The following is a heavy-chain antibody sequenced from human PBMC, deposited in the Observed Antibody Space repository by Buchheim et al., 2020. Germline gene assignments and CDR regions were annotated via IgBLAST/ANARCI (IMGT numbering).Heavy chain of an antibody. CDR2: ISYSGST. D-gene: IGHD3-3*01. Sequence: QVQLQESGPRLVKPSETLSLSCTVSGGSINNYYWSWIRQPPGKGLEWIGHISYSGSTTYNPSLKSRVTVSLDTSRNQFSLKLRSVSPADTAAYYCARRITIFGVVSHYYYYGMDVWGQGTT. V-gene: IGHV4-59*01. CDR1: GGSINNYY. CDR3: ARRITIFGVVSHYYYYGMDV. J-gene: IGHJ6*02.